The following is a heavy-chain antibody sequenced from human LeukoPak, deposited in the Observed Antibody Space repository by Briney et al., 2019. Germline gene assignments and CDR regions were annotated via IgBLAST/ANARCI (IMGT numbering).Heavy chain of an antibody. CDR2: ISSDSSSNSI. Sequence: GGSLRLSCAASGFSFSSYTMSWVRQAPGTGPEWVSSISSDSSSNSIYYADSLKGRFTISRDDAKSSLHLQMNSLRVEDTAVYYCARSITVTTSWFDPWGQGTLVTVSA. J-gene: IGHJ5*02. V-gene: IGHV3-21*01. CDR3: ARSITVTTSWFDP. D-gene: IGHD4-17*01. CDR1: GFSFSSYT.